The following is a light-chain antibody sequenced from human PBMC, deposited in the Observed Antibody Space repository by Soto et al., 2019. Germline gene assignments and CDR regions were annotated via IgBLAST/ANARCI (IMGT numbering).Light chain of an antibody. CDR2: ATS. J-gene: IGKJ1*01. CDR3: QQANSVPPT. CDR1: QDISTW. V-gene: IGKV1-12*01. Sequence: DIQMTQSPSSVSASVGDRVTITCRASQDISTWLAWYQQKPGEAPKLLISATSSLQTGVPSRFSGSGSATDFTLTISSLQPEDFATYYCQQANSVPPTFGQGTKVEV.